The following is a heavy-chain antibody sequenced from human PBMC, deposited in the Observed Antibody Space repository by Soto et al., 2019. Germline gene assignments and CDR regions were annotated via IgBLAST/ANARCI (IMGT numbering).Heavy chain of an antibody. J-gene: IGHJ6*04. Sequence: EVQLVESGGGLLQPGRSLTLSCRASGCTFSNYWMHWVRQAPGKGLVWVSRTKSDGSGTSYTDSVKGRFTISRDNAYNTLYLQMSNLRAEDTAVYYCARGGFDYGPGRMDVWGKGTTVIVSS. CDR2: TKSDGSGT. D-gene: IGHD3-10*01. V-gene: IGHV3-74*01. CDR1: GCTFSNYW. CDR3: ARGGFDYGPGRMDV.